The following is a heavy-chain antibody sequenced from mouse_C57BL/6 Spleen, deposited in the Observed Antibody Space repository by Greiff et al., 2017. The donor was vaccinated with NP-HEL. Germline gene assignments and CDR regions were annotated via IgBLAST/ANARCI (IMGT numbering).Heavy chain of an antibody. CDR3: TRPLFAY. J-gene: IGHJ3*01. V-gene: IGHV1-15*01. CDR1: GYTFTDYE. CDR2: IDPETGGT. Sequence: VQLQESGAELVRPGASVTLSCKASGYTFTDYEMHWVKQTPVHGLEWIGAIDPETGGTAYNQKFKGKAILTADKSSSTAYMELRSLTSEDSAVYYCTRPLFAYWGQGTLVTVSA.